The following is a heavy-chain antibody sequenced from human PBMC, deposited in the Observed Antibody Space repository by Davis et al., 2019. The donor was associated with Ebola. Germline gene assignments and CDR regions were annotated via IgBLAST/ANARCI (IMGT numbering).Heavy chain of an antibody. CDR3: AREVDYYDSSGYYPPLMYGMDV. V-gene: IGHV1-46*01. J-gene: IGHJ6*02. CDR1: GYTFTSYY. Sequence: ASVKVSCKASGYTFTSYYMHWVRQAPGQGLEWMGIINPSGGSTSYAQKFQGRVTMTRDTSTSTVYMELSSLRSEDTAVYYCAREVDYYDSSGYYPPLMYGMDVWGQGTTVTVSS. D-gene: IGHD3-22*01. CDR2: INPSGGST.